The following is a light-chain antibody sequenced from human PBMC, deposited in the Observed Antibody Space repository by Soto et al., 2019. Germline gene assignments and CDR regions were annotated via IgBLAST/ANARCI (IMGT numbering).Light chain of an antibody. CDR1: QGISRS. CDR2: AAS. J-gene: IGKJ5*01. V-gene: IGKV1-12*01. Sequence: IQLTQSPSSVVASVGDTVTISCHASQGISRSLAWYQQKPGKAPKLLIYAASSLQSGVPPRFSGSGFGTDFTLTISSLQPEDLATYYCQQSYSTPQITCGQGTRVAIK. CDR3: QQSYSTPQIT.